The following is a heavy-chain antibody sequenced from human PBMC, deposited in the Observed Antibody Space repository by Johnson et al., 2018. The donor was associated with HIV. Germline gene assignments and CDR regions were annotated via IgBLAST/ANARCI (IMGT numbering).Heavy chain of an antibody. J-gene: IGHJ3*02. Sequence: VQLVESGGVVVQPGGSLRLSCAASGFTFTSFAMHWVRHAPGKGLEWVSGISWTSGSIGYADSVKGRFTISRDNAKNSLYLQMNSLRAEDTALYYCGNEAVDSGAFDIWGQGTMVTVSS. CDR3: GNEAVDSGAFDI. V-gene: IGHV3-9*01. CDR1: GFTFTSFA. D-gene: IGHD6-19*01. CDR2: ISWTSGSI.